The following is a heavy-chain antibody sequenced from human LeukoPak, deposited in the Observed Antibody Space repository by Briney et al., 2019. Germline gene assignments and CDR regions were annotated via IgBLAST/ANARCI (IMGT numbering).Heavy chain of an antibody. Sequence: GGSLRLSCAASGFTFSSYGMHWVRQAPGKGLEWVAVIWYVGSNKYYADSVKGRFTISRDNSKNTLYLQMNSLRAEDTAVYYCAKEIDSQYYYDSSGYQPRFDYWGQGTLVTVSS. J-gene: IGHJ4*02. D-gene: IGHD3-22*01. CDR3: AKEIDSQYYYDSSGYQPRFDY. CDR1: GFTFSSYG. CDR2: IWYVGSNK. V-gene: IGHV3-33*06.